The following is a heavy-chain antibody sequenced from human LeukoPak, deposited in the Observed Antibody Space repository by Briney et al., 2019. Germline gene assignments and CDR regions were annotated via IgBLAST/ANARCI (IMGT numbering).Heavy chain of an antibody. D-gene: IGHD3-22*01. CDR1: GGSISSYY. V-gene: IGHV4-59*01. J-gene: IGHJ4*02. CDR2: IYYSGST. Sequence: SETLSLTCTVSGGSISSYYWSWIRQPPGKGLEWIGYIYYSGSTNYNPSLKSRVTISVDTSKNQFSLKLSSVTAADTAVYYCASSCYYYFDYWGQGTLVTVSS. CDR3: ASSCYYYFDY.